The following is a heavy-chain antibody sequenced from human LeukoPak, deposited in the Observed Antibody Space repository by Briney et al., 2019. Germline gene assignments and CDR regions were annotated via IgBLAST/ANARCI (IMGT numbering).Heavy chain of an antibody. CDR2: INPNDDT. J-gene: IGHJ4*02. CDR1: GYTFSGYY. V-gene: IGHV1-2*02. Sequence: ASVKVSCKASGYTFSGYYMHWVRQAPGQGLEWMGWINPNDDTNYAQKFQGRVTMTRDTSVSTAYMELNSLRAEDTAVYYCARDQDHYDSSGSFGYWGQGTLVTVSS. CDR3: ARDQDHYDSSGSFGY. D-gene: IGHD3-22*01.